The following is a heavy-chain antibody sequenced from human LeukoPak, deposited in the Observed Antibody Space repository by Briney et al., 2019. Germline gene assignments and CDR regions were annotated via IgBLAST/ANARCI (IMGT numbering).Heavy chain of an antibody. Sequence: GGSLRLSCEASGFTFGDYAMTWVRQTPRKGLEWVSGISAGGHDRNYADSVKGRFTISRDNSRGTVYLQMDSLRADDTGFYFCARDFRLGGTTGWINWGQGTLVIVSS. D-gene: IGHD1/OR15-1a*01. V-gene: IGHV3-23*01. CDR3: ARDFRLGGTTGWIN. J-gene: IGHJ4*02. CDR1: GFTFGDYA. CDR2: ISAGGHDR.